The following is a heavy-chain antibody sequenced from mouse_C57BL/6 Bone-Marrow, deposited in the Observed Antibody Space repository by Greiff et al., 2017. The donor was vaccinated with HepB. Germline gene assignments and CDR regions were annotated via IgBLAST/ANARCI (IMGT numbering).Heavy chain of an antibody. CDR2: LNYDGSST. Sequence: DVHLVESEGGLVQPGSSMKLSCTASGFTFSDYYMAWVRQVPEKGLEWVANLNYDGSSTYYLDSLKSRFIISRDNAKNILYLQMSSLKSEDTATYYCARDHYYGSSHWYFDVWGTGTTVTVSS. V-gene: IGHV5-16*01. CDR3: ARDHYYGSSHWYFDV. D-gene: IGHD1-1*01. CDR1: GFTFSDYY. J-gene: IGHJ1*03.